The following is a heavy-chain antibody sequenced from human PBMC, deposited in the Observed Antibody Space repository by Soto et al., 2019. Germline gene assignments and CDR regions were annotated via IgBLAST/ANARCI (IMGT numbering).Heavy chain of an antibody. Sequence: PGGSLRLSCAASGFTFSNAWMSWVRQAPGKGLEWVGRIKSKTDGGTTDYAAPVKGRFTISRDDSKNTLYLQMNSLKTEDTAVYYCTTYQPAYYDFWSGYWSSYYGMDVWGQGTTVTVSS. CDR1: GFTFSNAW. V-gene: IGHV3-15*01. D-gene: IGHD3-3*01. J-gene: IGHJ6*02. CDR2: IKSKTDGGTT. CDR3: TTYQPAYYDFWSGYWSSYYGMDV.